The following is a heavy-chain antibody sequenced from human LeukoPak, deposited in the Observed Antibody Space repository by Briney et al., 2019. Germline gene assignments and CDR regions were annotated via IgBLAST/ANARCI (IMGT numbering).Heavy chain of an antibody. CDR3: ARMGSYSDFDY. V-gene: IGHV1-8*01. Sequence: ASVRVSCKASGYTFNSYDMNWVRQAPGQGLEWMGWMNPKRGNTVYAQKLEGRVTMTRNTSISTAYMELSSLRSEDTAVYFCARMGSYSDFDYWGQVTLVTVSS. J-gene: IGHJ4*02. CDR2: MNPKRGNT. CDR1: GYTFNSYD. D-gene: IGHD1-26*01.